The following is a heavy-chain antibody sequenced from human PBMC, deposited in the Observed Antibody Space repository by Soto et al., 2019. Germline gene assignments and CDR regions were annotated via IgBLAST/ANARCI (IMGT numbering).Heavy chain of an antibody. CDR1: GYTFTSYA. CDR2: INAGNGNT. CDR3: ARILYSSGWYGHYYGMDV. D-gene: IGHD6-19*01. V-gene: IGHV1-3*01. J-gene: IGHJ6*02. Sequence: ASMKVSCKASGYTFTSYAMHWVRQAPGQRLEWMGWINAGNGNTKYSQKFQGRVTITRDTSASTAYMELSSLRSEDTAVYYCARILYSSGWYGHYYGMDVWGQGTTVTVSS.